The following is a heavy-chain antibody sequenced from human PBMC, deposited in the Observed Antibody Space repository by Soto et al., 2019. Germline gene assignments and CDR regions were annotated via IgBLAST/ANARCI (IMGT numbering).Heavy chain of an antibody. CDR1: GYPFIKYG. CDR2: IKVDSGYT. CDR3: ATSYDTGFDP. V-gene: IGHV1-18*04. Sequence: QLQLVQSAAEVKKPGASVRVSCKAYGYPFIKYGISWIRQAPEQGLEWMGWIKVDSGYTNYAQKCQGRVTMTADTSSETAFLELRSLRLAATAVYFCATSYDTGFDPWGQGTLVSVSS. J-gene: IGHJ5*02. D-gene: IGHD3-9*01.